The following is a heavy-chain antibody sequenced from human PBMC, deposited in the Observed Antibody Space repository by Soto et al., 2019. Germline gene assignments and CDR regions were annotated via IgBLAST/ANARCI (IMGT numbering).Heavy chain of an antibody. CDR3: ARAGPVEAGHFDY. Sequence: SETLSLTCTVSGGSISSGGYYWSWIRQHPGKGLEWIGYIYYSGSTYYNPSLKSRVTISVDTSKNQFSLKLSSVTAADTAVYYCARAGPVEAGHFDYWGQGTLVTVSS. J-gene: IGHJ4*02. CDR2: IYYSGST. V-gene: IGHV4-31*03. D-gene: IGHD6-13*01. CDR1: GGSISSGGYY.